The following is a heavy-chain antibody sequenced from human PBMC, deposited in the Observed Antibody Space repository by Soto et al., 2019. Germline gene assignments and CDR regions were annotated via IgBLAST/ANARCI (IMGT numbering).Heavy chain of an antibody. CDR2: ISGSGGSN. D-gene: IGHD4-17*01. V-gene: IGHV3-23*01. CDR3: AKDHGSGDYPLDY. Sequence: GGSLRLSCAASGFTFSSYAMSWVRQAPGKGLEWVSAISGSGGSNYHADSVKGRFTISRDNSKNTLYLQMNSLRAEDTAVYYCAKDHGSGDYPLDYWGQGTLVTVSS. J-gene: IGHJ4*02. CDR1: GFTFSSYA.